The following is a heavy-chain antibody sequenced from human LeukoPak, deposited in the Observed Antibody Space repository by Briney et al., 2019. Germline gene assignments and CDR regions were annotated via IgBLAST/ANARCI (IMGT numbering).Heavy chain of an antibody. V-gene: IGHV3-49*03. D-gene: IGHD4-17*01. J-gene: IGHJ4*02. Sequence: GGSLRLSCSVSGFTFGDYAMTWFRQAPGKGLEWVGFIRSKAYGETTEYAASVKGRFTISRDDSKSIAYLQMNSLKAEDTAVYYCTRHSYYGDYDLSFDYWGQGTLVTVSS. CDR1: GFTFGDYA. CDR3: TRHSYYGDYDLSFDY. CDR2: IRSKAYGETT.